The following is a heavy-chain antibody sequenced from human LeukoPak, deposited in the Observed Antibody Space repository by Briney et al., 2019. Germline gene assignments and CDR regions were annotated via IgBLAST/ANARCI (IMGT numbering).Heavy chain of an antibody. Sequence: GGSLRLSCAASGFTVSSNYMSWVRQAPGKGLEWVSVFYSGGSTYYADSVKGRFTISRDNYKNTLYLQMNSLRAEDTAVYYCAKEALEWSPPDIWGQGTTVTVSS. D-gene: IGHD3-3*01. CDR3: AKEALEWSPPDI. V-gene: IGHV3-53*01. CDR1: GFTVSSNY. J-gene: IGHJ3*02. CDR2: FYSGGST.